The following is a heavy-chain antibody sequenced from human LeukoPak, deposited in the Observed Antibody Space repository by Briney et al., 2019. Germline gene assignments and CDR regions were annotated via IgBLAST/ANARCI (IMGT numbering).Heavy chain of an antibody. CDR3: ARTGIAAAGTREVFGY. CDR2: IYYSGST. Sequence: SETLSLTCTVSGGSISSGGYYWSWIRQHPGKGLEWIGYIYYSGSTYYNPSLKSRVTISVDTSKNQFSLKLSSVTAADTAVYYCARTGIAAAGTREVFGYWGQXTLVTVSS. V-gene: IGHV4-31*03. D-gene: IGHD6-13*01. J-gene: IGHJ4*02. CDR1: GGSISSGGYY.